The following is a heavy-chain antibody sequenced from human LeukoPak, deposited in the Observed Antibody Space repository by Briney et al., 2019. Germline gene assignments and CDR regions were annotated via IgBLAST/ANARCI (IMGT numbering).Heavy chain of an antibody. J-gene: IGHJ4*02. CDR3: AKDLGSAMGIAEYDY. CDR1: GFTFSSYG. V-gene: IGHV3-30*18. Sequence: PGRSLRLSCAASGFTFSSYGMHWVRQAPGKGLEWVAVISYDGSNKYYADSVKGRFTISRDNSKNTLYLQMNSLRAEDTAVYYCAKDLGSAMGIAEYDYWGQGTLVTVSS. CDR2: ISYDGSNK. D-gene: IGHD6-13*01.